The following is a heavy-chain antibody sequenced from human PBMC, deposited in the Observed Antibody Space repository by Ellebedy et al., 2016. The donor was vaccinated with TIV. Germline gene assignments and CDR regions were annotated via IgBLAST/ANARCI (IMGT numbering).Heavy chain of an antibody. CDR2: INQDGSRI. CDR3: VRDGAYGDYAPGYYGMEV. Sequence: GESLKISCAASGFTFNSYWMSWVRQAPGKGLEWVANINQDGSRIYYVDSVKGRFTISRDNAKNSVYLRMNTLRVEDTAVYHCVRDGAYGDYAPGYYGMEVWGQGTTVTVSS. D-gene: IGHD2-21*01. J-gene: IGHJ6*02. CDR1: GFTFNSYW. V-gene: IGHV3-7*03.